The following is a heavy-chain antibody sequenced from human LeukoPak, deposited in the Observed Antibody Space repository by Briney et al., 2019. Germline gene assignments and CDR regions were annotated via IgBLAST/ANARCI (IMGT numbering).Heavy chain of an antibody. CDR2: ISGNDYYI. V-gene: IGHV3-21*06. CDR1: GFTFSSYT. D-gene: IGHD6-19*01. J-gene: IGHJ5*02. CDR3: AGQAGVT. Sequence: GGCLRLSCAASGFTFSSYTMNWVRQAPGKGLEWVSSISGNDYYIYYADSVKGRFTVSRDNAKNSLYLQMNSLRAEDTAVYYCAGQAGVTWGQGTLVTVSS.